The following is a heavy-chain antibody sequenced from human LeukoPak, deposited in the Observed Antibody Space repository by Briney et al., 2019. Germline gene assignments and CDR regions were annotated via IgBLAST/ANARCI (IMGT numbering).Heavy chain of an antibody. D-gene: IGHD3-16*01. CDR3: AKAGPYDWVDREGYYFDY. CDR1: GFTFSSYA. CDR2: ISGSGGST. V-gene: IGHV3-23*01. J-gene: IGHJ4*02. Sequence: GGSLRLSCAASGFTFSSYAMSWVGQAPGKGLDGVSAISGSGGSTYYADSVKGRFTISRDNSKNTLYLQMNSLRAEDTAVYYCAKAGPYDWVDREGYYFDYWGQGTLVTVSS.